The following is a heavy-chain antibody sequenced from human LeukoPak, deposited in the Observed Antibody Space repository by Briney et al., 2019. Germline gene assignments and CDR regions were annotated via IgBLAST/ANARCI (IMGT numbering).Heavy chain of an antibody. J-gene: IGHJ4*02. CDR2: ISSSGDTT. Sequence: TGGSLRLSCAASGSTFSSYEMNWVRQAPGKGLEWLSYISSSGDTTYYAGSVKGRFTISRDNAKSSLYLQMNSLRAEDTAVYYCARKVAGSDLLYWGRGTLATVSS. CDR3: ARKVAGSDLLY. CDR1: GSTFSSYE. D-gene: IGHD3-10*01. V-gene: IGHV3-48*03.